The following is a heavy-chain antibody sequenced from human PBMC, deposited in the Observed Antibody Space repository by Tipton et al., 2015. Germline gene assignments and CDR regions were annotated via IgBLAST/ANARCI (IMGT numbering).Heavy chain of an antibody. Sequence: TLSLTCTVSGGSISSYYWNWIRQSPGKGLEWIGYIYSSATTSYSSALRSRVTISVDTSKNQFSLKLSSVTAADTAVYYCARGSGSGLVDSWGQGTLVTVSS. J-gene: IGHJ4*02. CDR3: ARGSGSGLVDS. D-gene: IGHD3-10*01. CDR1: GGSISSYY. CDR2: IYSSATT. V-gene: IGHV4-59*12.